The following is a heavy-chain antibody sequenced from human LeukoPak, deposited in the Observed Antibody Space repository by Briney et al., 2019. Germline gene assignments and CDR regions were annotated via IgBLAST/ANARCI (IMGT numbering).Heavy chain of an antibody. D-gene: IGHD3-22*01. V-gene: IGHV4-30-2*01. Sequence: SETLSLTCAVSGGSISSGGYYWSWLRQPPGKGLEWIGYIYHSGSTYYNPSLKSRVTISVDRSKNQFSLKLSSVTAADTAVYYCARRTARASFTMNGASEYFDYRGQGTLVTVSS. CDR3: ARRTARASFTMNGASEYFDY. CDR2: IYHSGST. J-gene: IGHJ4*02. CDR1: GGSISSGGYY.